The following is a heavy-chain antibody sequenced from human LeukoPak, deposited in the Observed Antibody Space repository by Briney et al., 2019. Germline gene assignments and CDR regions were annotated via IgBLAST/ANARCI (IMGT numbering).Heavy chain of an antibody. CDR2: ISYDGSNK. V-gene: IGHV3-30-3*01. CDR1: GFTFSSYA. J-gene: IGHJ4*02. CDR3: ARAFILGATATDY. Sequence: GGSLRLSCAASGFTFSSYAMHWVRQAPGKGLEWVAVISYDGSNKYYADSVKGRFTISRDNSKNTLYLQMNSLRAEDTAVYYCARAFILGATATDYWGQGTLVTVSS. D-gene: IGHD1-26*01.